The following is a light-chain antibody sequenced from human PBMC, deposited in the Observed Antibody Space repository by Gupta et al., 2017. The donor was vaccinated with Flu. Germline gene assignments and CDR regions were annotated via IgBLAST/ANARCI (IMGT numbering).Light chain of an antibody. CDR1: QSLVYSDGDSY. CDR3: MHSTRWPWM. J-gene: IGKJ1*01. V-gene: IGKV2-30*01. CDR2: KAS. Sequence: AVLTQSPLSLPVTLGQSASISCRSSQSLVYSDGDSYVSWFHQRPGQSPRRLIYKASNRDSGVPDRISGSGSGTDFTLKISRVEAEDVGVYYCMHSTRWPWMFGQGTKVEIK.